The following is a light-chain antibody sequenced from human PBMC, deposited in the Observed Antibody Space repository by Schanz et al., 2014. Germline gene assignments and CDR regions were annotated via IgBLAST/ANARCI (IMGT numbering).Light chain of an antibody. CDR2: WAS. J-gene: IGKJ4*01. V-gene: IGKV4-1*01. CDR3: QQYNIWPLT. Sequence: DIVMTQSPDSLAVSLGERATIHCKSSQSVLYSSNNKNYLAWYQQKPGQPPKLLIYWASTRESGVPDRFSGSGSGTDFTLTINSLQAEDVAVYYCQQYNIWPLTFGGGTKVEIK. CDR1: QSVLYSSNNKNY.